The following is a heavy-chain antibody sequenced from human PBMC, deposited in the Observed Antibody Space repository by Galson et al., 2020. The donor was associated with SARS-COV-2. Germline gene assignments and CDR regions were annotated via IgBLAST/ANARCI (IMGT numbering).Heavy chain of an antibody. Sequence: ESGPTLVKPTQTLTLTCTFSGFSLSTPGMCLSWIRQPPGEALEWLARIDWDDDKFYSTPLKTRLTISKDTSRNQVVLTLTDMDPVDTATYYCARMTRGNMGVGYYYYGLDVWGQGTTVTVS. J-gene: IGHJ6*02. CDR3: ARMTRGNMGVGYYYYGLDV. D-gene: IGHD3-3*01. V-gene: IGHV2-70*17. CDR2: IDWDDDK. CDR1: GFSLSTPGMC.